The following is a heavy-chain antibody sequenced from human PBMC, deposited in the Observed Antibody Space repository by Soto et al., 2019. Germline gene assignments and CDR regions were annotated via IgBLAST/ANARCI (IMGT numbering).Heavy chain of an antibody. D-gene: IGHD3-22*01. Sequence: QVQLQESGPGLVKPSQTLSLTCTVSGDSVSGGDSYWSWIRQPPGKALEWIGYTSFSGYTSYTPSPQSRLTISVDMSKSQFSLRLTSVTAADTAIYYCVRGGNPYHYATSGPGTFDKWGQRTLVSVS. J-gene: IGHJ4*02. V-gene: IGHV4-30-4*01. CDR1: GDSVSGGDSY. CDR3: VRGGNPYHYATSGPGTFDK. CDR2: TSFSGYT.